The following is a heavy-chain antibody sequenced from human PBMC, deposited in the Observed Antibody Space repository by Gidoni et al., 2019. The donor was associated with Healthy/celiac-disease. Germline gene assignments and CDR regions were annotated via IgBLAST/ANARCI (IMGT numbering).Heavy chain of an antibody. CDR3: ARGLVGKIRRRIYYFDY. CDR1: GGSFSGYY. Sequence: QVQLQQWGAGLLKPSETLSLTCAVSGGSFSGYYWSWIRQPPGKGLEWIGEINHSGSTNYNPSLKSRVTISVDTSKNQFSLKLSSVTAADTAVYYCARGLVGKIRRRIYYFDYWGQGTLVTVSS. J-gene: IGHJ4*02. V-gene: IGHV4-34*01. D-gene: IGHD6-6*01. CDR2: INHSGST.